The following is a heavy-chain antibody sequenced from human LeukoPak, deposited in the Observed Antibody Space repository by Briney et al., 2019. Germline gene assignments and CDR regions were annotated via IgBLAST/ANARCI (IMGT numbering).Heavy chain of an antibody. D-gene: IGHD3-9*01. V-gene: IGHV3-66*01. CDR1: GLSVSSNY. J-gene: IGHJ4*02. CDR2: IYRDGSS. Sequence: GGSLRLSCVASGLSVSSNYMSWVRQARGKGLEWVSVIYRDGSSYYAESVRGRFTIPRDNSKNTLYIQMNSLRAEDTAVYYSARSFYDILIGYYQYFDYWGQGTLVTVSS. CDR3: ARSFYDILIGYYQYFDY.